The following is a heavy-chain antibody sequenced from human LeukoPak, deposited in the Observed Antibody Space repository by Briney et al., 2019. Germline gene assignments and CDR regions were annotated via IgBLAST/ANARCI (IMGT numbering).Heavy chain of an antibody. CDR2: IYSGRST. CDR1: GFTVSSNY. Sequence: GGSLRLSCAASGFTVSSNYMNWVRQAPGKGLEWVSVIYSGRSTNYADSVKGRFTISRDNSKNTLYLQMNSLRAEDTAVYYCAKDGDYVDIVATAHFDYWGQGTLVTVSS. J-gene: IGHJ4*02. CDR3: AKDGDYVDIVATAHFDY. D-gene: IGHD5-12*01. V-gene: IGHV3-53*05.